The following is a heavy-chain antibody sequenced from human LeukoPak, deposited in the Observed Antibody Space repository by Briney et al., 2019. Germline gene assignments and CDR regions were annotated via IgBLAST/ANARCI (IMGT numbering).Heavy chain of an antibody. CDR1: GFTFSSYA. CDR2: ISGSGGST. Sequence: GGSLRLSCAASGFTFSSYAMSWVRQAPGKGLEWVSAISGSGGSTNYADSVKGRFTISRDKSKNTLYLQMNSLRAEDTAVYYCTKGGYFDWLSTDFDYWGQGTLVTVSS. V-gene: IGHV3-23*01. CDR3: TKGGYFDWLSTDFDY. D-gene: IGHD3-9*01. J-gene: IGHJ4*02.